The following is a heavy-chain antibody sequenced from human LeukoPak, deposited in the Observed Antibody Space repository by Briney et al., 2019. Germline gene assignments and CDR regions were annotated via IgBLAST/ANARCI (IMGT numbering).Heavy chain of an antibody. D-gene: IGHD5-18*01. CDR1: EYSFTTYW. J-gene: IGHJ4*02. CDR3: ARTDTAMVTGY. V-gene: IGHV5-51*01. CDR2: IYPGDSDT. Sequence: ESLKISCKGSEYSFTTYWIGWVRQMPGKGLEWMGIIYPGDSDTRYSSSFQGQVTISADKSISTAYLQWSSLKASDTAMYYCARTDTAMVTGYWGQGTLVTVSS.